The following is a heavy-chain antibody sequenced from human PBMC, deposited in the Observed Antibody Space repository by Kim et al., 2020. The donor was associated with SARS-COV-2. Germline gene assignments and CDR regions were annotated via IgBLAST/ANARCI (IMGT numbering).Heavy chain of an antibody. CDR2: TYYRSKWYN. V-gene: IGHV6-1*01. J-gene: IGHJ4*02. CDR1: GDSVSSNSAA. Sequence: SQTLSLTCVISGDSVSSNSAAWNWIRQSPSRGLEWLGRTYYRSKWYNDYAISVKSRITIKPDTSKNQFSLQLNSVTPDDTAMYYCARKSGGSFDYWGQGTLVTVSS. CDR3: ARKSGGSFDY. D-gene: IGHD2-15*01.